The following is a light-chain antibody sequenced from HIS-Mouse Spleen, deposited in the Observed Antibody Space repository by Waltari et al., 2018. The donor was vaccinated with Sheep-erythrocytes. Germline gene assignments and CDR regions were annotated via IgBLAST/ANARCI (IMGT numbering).Light chain of an antibody. V-gene: IGLV1-44*01. CDR3: AAWDDSLNGVV. CDR2: SNN. J-gene: IGLJ2*01. CDR1: CSTLGSKT. Sequence: QSVLTQPPSASGTPGQWGTLSCSGCCSTLGSKTVNLYQQLPGTAPKLLIYSNNQRPSGVPDRFSGSKSGTSASLAISGLQSEDEADYYCAAWDDSLNGVVFGGGTKLTVL.